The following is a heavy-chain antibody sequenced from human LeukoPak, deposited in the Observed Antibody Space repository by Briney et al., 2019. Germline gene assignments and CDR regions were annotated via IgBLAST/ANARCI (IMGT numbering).Heavy chain of an antibody. CDR1: GFTFSSYS. CDR2: ISSSSYI. CDR3: ARYDFGY. V-gene: IGHV3-21*01. Sequence: GGSLRPSCAASGFTFSSYSMNWVRQAPGKGLEWVSSISSSSYIYYADSVKGRFTISRDNAKNSLYLQMNSLRAEDTAVYYCARYDFGYWGQGTLVTVSS. J-gene: IGHJ4*02.